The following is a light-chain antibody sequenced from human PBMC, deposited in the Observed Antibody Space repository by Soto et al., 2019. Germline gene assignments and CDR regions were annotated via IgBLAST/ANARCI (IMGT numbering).Light chain of an antibody. Sequence: QSALTQPASVSGSPGQSITISCTGTSSDVGGYNYVSWYQQHPGKAPKLMIYEVSNRPSGVSNRFSGSKSGNTASLTISGLQAEDEADYYCSSYTSSSTVVFGGGIKVTVL. CDR3: SSYTSSSTVV. CDR1: SSDVGGYNY. J-gene: IGLJ2*01. V-gene: IGLV2-14*01. CDR2: EVS.